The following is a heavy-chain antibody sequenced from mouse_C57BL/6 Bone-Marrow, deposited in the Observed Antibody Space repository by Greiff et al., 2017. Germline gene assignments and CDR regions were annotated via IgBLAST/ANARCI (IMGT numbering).Heavy chain of an antibody. CDR2: IYPNSGST. D-gene: IGHD2-3*01. V-gene: IGHV1-64*01. CDR1: GYTFTSYW. Sequence: QVQLQQPGAELVKPGASVKLSCKASGYTFTSYWMHWVKQRPGQGLEWIGMIYPNSGSTNYNEKFKSKATLTVDKSSSTAYMQLGSLTSEDSAVYYCAREDGYYIYYYAMDYWGQGTSVTVSS. CDR3: AREDGYYIYYYAMDY. J-gene: IGHJ4*01.